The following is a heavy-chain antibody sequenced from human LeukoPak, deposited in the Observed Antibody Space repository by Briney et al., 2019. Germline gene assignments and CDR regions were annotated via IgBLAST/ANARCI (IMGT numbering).Heavy chain of an antibody. J-gene: IGHJ4*02. CDR3: ARGMDSSSSFTY. Sequence: PGGSLRLSCAASGFTVSSNYMSWVRQAPGKGLEWVSVIYSGGSTYYADSVKGRFTISRDNSNNTLYLQMNSLRAEDTAVYYCARGMDSSSSFTYWGQGTLVTVSS. CDR2: IYSGGST. D-gene: IGHD6-6*01. V-gene: IGHV3-66*01. CDR1: GFTVSSNY.